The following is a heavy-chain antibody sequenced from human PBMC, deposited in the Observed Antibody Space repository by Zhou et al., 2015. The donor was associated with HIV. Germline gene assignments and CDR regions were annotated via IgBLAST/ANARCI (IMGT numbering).Heavy chain of an antibody. D-gene: IGHD2-2*01. V-gene: IGHV1-69*01. CDR2: IIPIFGTA. J-gene: IGHJ6*04. Sequence: QVQLVQSGAEVKKPGSSVKVSCKASGGTFSSYAISWVRQAPGQGLEWMGGIIPIFGTANYAQKFQGRVTITADESTSTAYMELSSLRSEDTAVYYCARALDIVVVPAATTVSKGYYYYGMDVVGTKGTT. CDR3: ARALDIVVVPAATTVSKGYYYYGMDV. CDR1: GGTFSSYA.